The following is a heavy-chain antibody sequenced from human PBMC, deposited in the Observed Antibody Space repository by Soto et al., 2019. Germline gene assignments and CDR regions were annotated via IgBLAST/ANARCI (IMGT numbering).Heavy chain of an antibody. CDR1: GFTLKTYA. V-gene: IGHV3-23*01. CDR3: AKGFIVVVTAIRPDDNFEV. Sequence: VGFLRLSCAASGFTLKTYAMNWVRQVPGKGLEWVASISGGGGSTYYADSVKGRFTISRDTSKNTLYLQMNSLSAEDTAVYYCAKGFIVVVTAIRPDDNFEVWGQGTMVTVSS. CDR2: ISGGGGST. J-gene: IGHJ3*01. D-gene: IGHD2-21*02.